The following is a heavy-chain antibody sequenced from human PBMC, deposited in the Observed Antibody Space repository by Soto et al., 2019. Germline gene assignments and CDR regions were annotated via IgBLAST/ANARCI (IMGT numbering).Heavy chain of an antibody. CDR1: GYTFTSYY. D-gene: IGHD2-15*01. CDR2: INPSGGST. CDR3: AREDIVEVFAPASPADAIDI. Sequence: ASVKVSCKASGYTFTSYYMHWVRQAPGQGLEWMGIINPSGGSTSYAQKFQGRVTMTRDTSTSTVYMELSSLRSEDTAVYYCAREDIVEVFAPASPADAIDIWGQGIMVTVSS. V-gene: IGHV1-46*03. J-gene: IGHJ3*02.